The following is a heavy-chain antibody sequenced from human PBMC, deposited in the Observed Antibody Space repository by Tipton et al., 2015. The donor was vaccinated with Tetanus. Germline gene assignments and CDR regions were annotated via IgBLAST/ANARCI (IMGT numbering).Heavy chain of an antibody. Sequence: TLSLTCAVYGGSFSAYYWSWIRQSPGKGLEWIGYIYYSGSTNYNPSLKSRVTISVDTSKNQFSLKLSSVTAADTAVYYCACNPNIAAAGTGEDSGWFDPWGQGTLVTVSS. CDR3: ACNPNIAAAGTGEDSGWFDP. V-gene: IGHV4-59*01. J-gene: IGHJ5*02. CDR1: GGSFSAYY. D-gene: IGHD6-13*01. CDR2: IYYSGST.